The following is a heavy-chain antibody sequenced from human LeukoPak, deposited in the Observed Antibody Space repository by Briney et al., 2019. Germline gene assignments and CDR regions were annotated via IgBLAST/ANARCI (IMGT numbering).Heavy chain of an antibody. V-gene: IGHV3-69-1*02. CDR2: II. CDR1: GFTFSHYT. D-gene: IGHD3-3*01. Sequence: GGSLRLSCAASGFTFSHYTMNWVRQAPGKGLEWVSSIIHYADSVKGRFTISRDNAKNSLYLQMNSLRAEDTAVYYCASQLRFLEWPGGYMDVWGKGTTVTVSS. CDR3: ASQLRFLEWPGGYMDV. J-gene: IGHJ6*03.